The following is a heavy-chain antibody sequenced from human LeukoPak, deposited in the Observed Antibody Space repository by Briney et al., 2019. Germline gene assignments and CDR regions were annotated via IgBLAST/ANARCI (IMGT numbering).Heavy chain of an antibody. D-gene: IGHD6-13*01. CDR2: IKEDGSEE. Sequence: GGSLRLSCEASGFTFSSYWMNWVRQAPGKGLEWVTNIKEDGSEEYYVDSVEGRFIISRDNAKKSLFLQMNSLRAEDTAVYYCAASAAGLDYWGQGTLVTVSS. V-gene: IGHV3-7*01. J-gene: IGHJ4*02. CDR3: AASAAGLDY. CDR1: GFTFSSYW.